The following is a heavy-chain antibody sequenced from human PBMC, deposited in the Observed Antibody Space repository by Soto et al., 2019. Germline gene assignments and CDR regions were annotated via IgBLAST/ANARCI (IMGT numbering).Heavy chain of an antibody. CDR3: ASSGSYWGIDY. Sequence: QVQLVQSGAEEKKPGASVKVSCKASGYTFTSYAMHWVRQAPGQRLEWMGWINAGNGNTKYSQNCQGRVTITRDTSASTAYMELSSLRSEDTAVYYCASSGSYWGIDYWGQGTLVTVSS. CDR1: GYTFTSYA. J-gene: IGHJ4*02. V-gene: IGHV1-3*05. CDR2: INAGNGNT. D-gene: IGHD1-26*01.